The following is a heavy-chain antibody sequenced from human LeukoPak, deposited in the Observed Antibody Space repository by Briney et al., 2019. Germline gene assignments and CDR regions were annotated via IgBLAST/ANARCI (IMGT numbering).Heavy chain of an antibody. CDR3: AKGLVDYFDY. D-gene: IGHD2-8*02. CDR2: VSGSGGST. V-gene: IGHV3-23*01. Sequence: PGGSLRLSCAASGFTFSSYAMTWVRQAPGKGLEWVSAVSGSGGSTYYADSVKGRFTISRDNSKNTPYLQMNSLRAEDTAVYYCAKGLVDYFDYWGQGTLVTVSS. J-gene: IGHJ4*02. CDR1: GFTFSSYA.